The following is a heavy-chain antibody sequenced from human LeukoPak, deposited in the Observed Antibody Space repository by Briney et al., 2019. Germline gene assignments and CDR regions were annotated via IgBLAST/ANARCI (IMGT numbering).Heavy chain of an antibody. D-gene: IGHD3-3*01. CDR2: INHSGSI. CDR1: GGSFSGHL. CDR3: ARDYNYDFWIDAFDI. J-gene: IGHJ3*02. V-gene: IGHV4-34*01. Sequence: SETLSLTCAVYGGSFSGHLWSWIRQPPGKGLEWIGEINHSGSINYNSSLKSRVTISVDTSKNQFSLKLSSVTAADTAVYYCARDYNYDFWIDAFDIWGQGTMVTVSS.